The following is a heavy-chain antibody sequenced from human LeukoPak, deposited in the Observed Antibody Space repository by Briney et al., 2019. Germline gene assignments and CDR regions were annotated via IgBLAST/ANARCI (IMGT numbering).Heavy chain of an antibody. D-gene: IGHD6-13*01. V-gene: IGHV1-2*02. CDR2: INPNTGGT. J-gene: IGHJ4*02. Sequence: ASVKVSCKASGYTFSGYYMQWVRQAPGQGLEWMGWINPNTGGTNYAQKFQGRVTMTRDTSISTPYMELSSVTAADTAVYYCARHALGEAAAGTDFDYWGQGTLVTVSS. CDR3: ARHALGEAAAGTDFDY. CDR1: GYTFSGYY.